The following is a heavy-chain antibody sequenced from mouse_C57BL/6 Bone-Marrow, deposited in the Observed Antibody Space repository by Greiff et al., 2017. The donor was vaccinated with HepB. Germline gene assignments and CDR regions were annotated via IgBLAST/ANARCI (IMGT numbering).Heavy chain of an antibody. CDR1: GYTFTSYW. D-gene: IGHD2-4*01. J-gene: IGHJ2*01. V-gene: IGHV1-50*01. Sequence: VQLQQPGAELVKPGASVKLSCKASGYTFTSYWMQWVKQRPGQGLEWIGEIDPSDSYTNYNQKFKGKATLTVDTSSSTAYMQRSSLTSEDSAVYYCARGDIYYDYDVSFDYWGQGTTLTVSS. CDR3: ARGDIYYDYDVSFDY. CDR2: IDPSDSYT.